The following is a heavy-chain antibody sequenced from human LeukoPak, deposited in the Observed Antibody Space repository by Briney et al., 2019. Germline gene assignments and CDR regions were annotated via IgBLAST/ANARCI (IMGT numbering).Heavy chain of an antibody. CDR2: INPNSGGT. D-gene: IGHD3-22*01. V-gene: IGHV1-2*02. CDR1: GYTFTGYY. CDR3: ARDFVRYYDSSGYHYGY. J-gene: IGHJ4*02. Sequence: AASVKVSCKASGYTFTGYYMHWVRQAPGKGLEWMGWINPNSGGTNYAQKFQGRVTMTRDTSISTAYMELSRLRSDDTAVYYCARDFVRYYDSSGYHYGYWSQGTLVTVSS.